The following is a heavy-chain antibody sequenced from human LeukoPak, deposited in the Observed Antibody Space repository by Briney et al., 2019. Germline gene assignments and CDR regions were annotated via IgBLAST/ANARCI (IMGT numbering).Heavy chain of an antibody. V-gene: IGHV3-23*01. Sequence: GGSLRLSCAASGFTFSSYAMSWVRQAPGKGLEWVSAISGSGGSTYYADSVEGRFTISRDNSKNTLYLQMNSLRAEDTAVYYCAKGLRYFDWLLAWGQGTLVTVSS. J-gene: IGHJ4*02. CDR3: AKGLRYFDWLLA. CDR2: ISGSGGST. D-gene: IGHD3-9*01. CDR1: GFTFSSYA.